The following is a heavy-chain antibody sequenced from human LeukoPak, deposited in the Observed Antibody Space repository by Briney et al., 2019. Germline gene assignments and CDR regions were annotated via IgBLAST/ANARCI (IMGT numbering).Heavy chain of an antibody. D-gene: IGHD3-10*01. CDR1: GGSFSGYY. J-gene: IGHJ5*02. V-gene: IGHV4-34*01. CDR3: ARHRKTMVRGNWFDP. CDR2: INHSGST. Sequence: SETLSLTCAVYGGSFSGYYWSWIRQPPGKGLEWIGEINHSGSTNYNPSLKSRVTISVDTSKNQFSLKLSSVTAADTAVYYCARHRKTMVRGNWFDPWGQGTLVTVSS.